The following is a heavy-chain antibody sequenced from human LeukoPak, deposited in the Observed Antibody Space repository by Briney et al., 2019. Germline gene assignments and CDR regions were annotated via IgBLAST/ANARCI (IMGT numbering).Heavy chain of an antibody. CDR1: GGSISSSY. J-gene: IGHJ4*02. CDR2: VYYSGNT. Sequence: SETLSLTCTVSGGSISSSYWSWIRQPPGKGLEWIGCVYYSGNTNYNPSLKSRVTISIDTSKNQFSLRLNSVTAADTAVYYCARRANNYGSGYFDYWGQGTLVTVSS. V-gene: IGHV4-59*08. CDR3: ARRANNYGSGYFDY. D-gene: IGHD3-10*01.